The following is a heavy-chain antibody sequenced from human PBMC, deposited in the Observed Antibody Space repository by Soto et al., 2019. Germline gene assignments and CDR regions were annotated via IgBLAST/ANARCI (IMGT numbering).Heavy chain of an antibody. J-gene: IGHJ4*02. V-gene: IGHV3-21*01. CDR3: ARLSVGAPDY. Sequence: EVQLVESGGGLVKPGGSLRLSCAASGFTFSSYSMNWVRQAPGKGLEWVSSISSSSSYIYYADSVKGRFTISRDNAKNSLYLQMNSLRAEETAVYYCARLSVGAPDYWGQGTLVTVSS. CDR1: GFTFSSYS. CDR2: ISSSSSYI. D-gene: IGHD1-26*01.